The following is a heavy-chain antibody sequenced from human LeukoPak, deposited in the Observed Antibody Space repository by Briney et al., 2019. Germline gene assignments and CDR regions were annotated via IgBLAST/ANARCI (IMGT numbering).Heavy chain of an antibody. V-gene: IGHV5-51*01. D-gene: IGHD2-21*02. J-gene: IGHJ4*02. Sequence: GESLKISCKGSGDSFTSYWIGWARQMPGKGLEWMGIIYPGDSDTRYSPSFQGQVTISADKSISTAYLQWNSLEASDSAIYYCARRGDSDFRIDWGQGTLDTVSS. CDR2: IYPGDSDT. CDR1: GDSFTSYW. CDR3: ARRGDSDFRID.